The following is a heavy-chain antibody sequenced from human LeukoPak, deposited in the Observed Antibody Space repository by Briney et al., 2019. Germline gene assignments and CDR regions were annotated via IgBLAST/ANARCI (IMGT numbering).Heavy chain of an antibody. D-gene: IGHD3-16*01. V-gene: IGHV3-20*04. CDR1: GFTFSTFA. CDR2: INWNGGST. CDR3: ARSWGSSPVGYYYYMDV. Sequence: PGGSLRLSCAASGFTFSTFAMIWVRQAPGKGLEWVSGINWNGGSTGYADSVKGRFTISRDNAKNSLYLQMNSLRAEDTALYYCARSWGSSPVGYYYYMDVWGKGTTVTVSS. J-gene: IGHJ6*03.